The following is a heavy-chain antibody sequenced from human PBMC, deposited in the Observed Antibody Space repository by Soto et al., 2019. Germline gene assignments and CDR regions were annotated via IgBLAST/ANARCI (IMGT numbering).Heavy chain of an antibody. CDR2: IYYSGST. Sequence: PSETVSLTCTVSGGSISSYYWSWIRQPPGKGLEWIGYIYYSGSTNYNPSLKSRVTISVDTSKNQFSLKLSSVTAADTAVYYCARDSSAAAGINWFDPWGQGTLVTVSS. J-gene: IGHJ5*02. CDR1: GGSISSYY. V-gene: IGHV4-59*01. CDR3: ARDSSAAAGINWFDP. D-gene: IGHD6-13*01.